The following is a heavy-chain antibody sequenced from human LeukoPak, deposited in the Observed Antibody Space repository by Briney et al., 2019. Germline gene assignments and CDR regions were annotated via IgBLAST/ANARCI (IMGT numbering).Heavy chain of an antibody. CDR2: INPNSGGT. V-gene: IGHV1-2*02. CDR1: GYTFTGNY. CDR3: ARDNAVATPYFDY. J-gene: IGHJ4*02. D-gene: IGHD6-19*01. Sequence: VASVKVSCKTSGYTFTGNYMHWVRQAPGQGLEWMGWINPNSGGTNYAQKFQGRVTMTRDTSISTAYMELSRLRSDDTAAYYCARDNAVATPYFDYWGQGTLVTVSS.